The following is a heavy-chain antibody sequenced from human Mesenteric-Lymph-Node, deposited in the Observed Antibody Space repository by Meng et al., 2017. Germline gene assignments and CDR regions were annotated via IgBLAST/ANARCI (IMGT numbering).Heavy chain of an antibody. CDR1: GGSISSSYW. Sequence: VTLPEAGPGLVKPSGTLSLTCVVSGGSISSSYWWTWVRQSPGKGLEWIGEMYHSGTTNYNPSLKSRVTISMGKSNNQLSLKLNSATAADTAVYYCATQESRDGHNPYWGQGTLVTVSS. CDR2: MYHSGTT. V-gene: IGHV4-4*02. CDR3: ATQESRDGHNPY. J-gene: IGHJ4*02. D-gene: IGHD5-24*01.